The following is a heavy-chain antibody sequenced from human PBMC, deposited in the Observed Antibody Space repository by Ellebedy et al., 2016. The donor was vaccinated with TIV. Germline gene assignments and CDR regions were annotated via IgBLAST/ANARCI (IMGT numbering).Heavy chain of an antibody. Sequence: ASVKVSCXTSGGTFSSYAVSWVRQAPGQGLEWMGGTIGMFGTTTYAQKFQGRITVSADESTSTAYMELTSLRSDDTAVYYCARAHTYYFYYMGVWGKGTTVTVSS. V-gene: IGHV1-69*13. CDR3: ARAHTYYFYYMGV. J-gene: IGHJ6*03. CDR1: GGTFSSYA. CDR2: TIGMFGTT.